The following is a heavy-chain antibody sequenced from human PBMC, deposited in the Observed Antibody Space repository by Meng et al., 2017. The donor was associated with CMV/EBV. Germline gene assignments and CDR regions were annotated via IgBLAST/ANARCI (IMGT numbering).Heavy chain of an antibody. D-gene: IGHD1-26*01. J-gene: IGHJ4*02. Sequence: VQLVQAAAEGKQPVSLVKVSCKTSGGTFSTFAISWVRQAPGEGLEWMGGIIPVFETANYAERFQDRVTITADDSTTTAYMELSSLRADDTALYFCARGGDSWYSDYWGQGTLVTVSS. CDR2: IIPVFETA. V-gene: IGHV1-69*12. CDR3: ARGGDSWYSDY. CDR1: GGTFSTFA.